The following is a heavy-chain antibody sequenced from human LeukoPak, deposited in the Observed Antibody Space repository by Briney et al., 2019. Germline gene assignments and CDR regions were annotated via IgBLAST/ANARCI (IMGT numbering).Heavy chain of an antibody. J-gene: IGHJ4*02. CDR3: ARDNYYDSSGYSDY. CDR1: GFTVSSNY. V-gene: IGHV3-53*01. CDR2: IYSGGST. Sequence: GESLRLSCAASGFTVSSNYMSWVRQAPGKGLEWVSVIYSGGSTYYADSVKGRFTISRDNSKNTLYLQMDSLRAEDTAVYYCARDNYYDSSGYSDYWGQGTLVTVSS. D-gene: IGHD3-22*01.